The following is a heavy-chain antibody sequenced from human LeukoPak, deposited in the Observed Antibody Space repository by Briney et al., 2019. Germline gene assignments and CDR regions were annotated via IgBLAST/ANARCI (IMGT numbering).Heavy chain of an antibody. CDR3: AGEGVTMVRGAHDY. CDR1: GYSISSGYY. V-gene: IGHV4-38-2*02. D-gene: IGHD3-10*01. J-gene: IGHJ4*02. CDR2: IYHSGST. Sequence: SETLSLTCTASGYSISSGYYWGWIRQPPGKGLEWIGSIYHSGSTYYNPSLKSRVTISVDTSKNQFSLKLSSVTAADTAVYYCAGEGVTMVRGAHDYWGQGTLVTVSS.